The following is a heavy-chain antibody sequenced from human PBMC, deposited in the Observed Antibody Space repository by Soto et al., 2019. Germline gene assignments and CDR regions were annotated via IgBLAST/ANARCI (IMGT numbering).Heavy chain of an antibody. CDR1: GFTVSSYA. CDR2: ISGSGGST. J-gene: IGHJ6*03. CDR3: AKCPSHYYFYMDV. V-gene: IGHV3-23*01. Sequence: EVQLLESGGGLVQPGGSLRLSCAASGFTVSSYAMSWVRQAPGNGLEWVSAISGSGGSTYYAYSVKGRFTISRDNSKNTLYLQLNSLRDEDTAVYYCAKCPSHYYFYMDVWGKGTTVTVSS.